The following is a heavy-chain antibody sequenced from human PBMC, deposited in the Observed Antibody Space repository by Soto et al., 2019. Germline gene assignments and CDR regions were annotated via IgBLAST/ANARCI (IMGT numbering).Heavy chain of an antibody. V-gene: IGHV5-51*01. CDR1: GYRFTSYW. D-gene: IGHD1-1*01. CDR3: ATRIAHKEPSSHRPTARRLDP. CDR2: IDPGDSDT. J-gene: IGHJ5*02. Sequence: PGESLKISCKGSGYRFTSYWICWVRQMPGKGLEWVGIIDPGDSDTRYSPSFEGQVTISADKSISTAYLQWNSLQASDTAVYYYATRIAHKEPSSHRPTARRLDPCCPGTLVNV.